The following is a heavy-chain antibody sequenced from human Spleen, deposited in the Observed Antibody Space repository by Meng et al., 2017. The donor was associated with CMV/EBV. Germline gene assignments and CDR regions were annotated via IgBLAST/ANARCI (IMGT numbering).Heavy chain of an antibody. D-gene: IGHD3-16*02. Sequence: SETLSLTCTVSGGSISSYYWSWIRQSPGKGLEWIGYINHSGNTNYNPSLKSRVTISVDTSKNQFSLKLRSVTAADTAVYYCARGRLSYDYVWGSYRPTYGMDVWGQGTTVTVSS. CDR1: GGSISSYY. V-gene: IGHV4-59*12. J-gene: IGHJ6*02. CDR3: ARGRLSYDYVWGSYRPTYGMDV. CDR2: INHSGNT.